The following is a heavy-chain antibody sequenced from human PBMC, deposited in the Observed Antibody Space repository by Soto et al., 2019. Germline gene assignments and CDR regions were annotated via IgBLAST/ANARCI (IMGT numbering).Heavy chain of an antibody. V-gene: IGHV4-59*01. CDR2: IYYSGST. Sequence: QVQLQESGPGLVKPSETLSLTCTVSGGSISSYYWSWIRQPPGKGLEWIGYIYYSGSTNYNPSLKSRVTISVDTSKNQFSLKLSSVTAADTAVYYCAREVGYGVLPYYYYYMDVWGKGTTVTVSS. CDR1: GGSISSYY. CDR3: AREVGYGVLPYYYYYMDV. J-gene: IGHJ6*03. D-gene: IGHD4-17*01.